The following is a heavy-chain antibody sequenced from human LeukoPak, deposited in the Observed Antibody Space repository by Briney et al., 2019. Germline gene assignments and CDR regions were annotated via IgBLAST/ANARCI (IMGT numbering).Heavy chain of an antibody. V-gene: IGHV3-74*01. J-gene: IGHJ4*02. CDR1: GFTFSGYW. CDR3: ARVGGSWFSDY. CDR2: INGDGSGT. Sequence: GGSQRLSCAASGFTFSGYWMQWVRQAPGKGLVWVSRINGDGSGTSYADSVKGRFTISRDNAENTLYLQMNSLRADDTAVYYCARVGGSWFSDYWGQGTLVTVSS. D-gene: IGHD6-13*01.